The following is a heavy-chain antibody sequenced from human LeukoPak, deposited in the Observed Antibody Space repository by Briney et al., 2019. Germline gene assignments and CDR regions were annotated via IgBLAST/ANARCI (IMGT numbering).Heavy chain of an antibody. CDR1: GFTFSDYY. CDR2: ISSNGDTI. Sequence: GGSLRLSCAASGFTFSDYYMSWVRQAPGKGLEWISHISSNGDTIYYADSVKGRFTISRDNAKNSLYLQMNSLRAEDTAVYYCARVYDFWSGYAFPSINYYYYGMDVWGQGTTVTVSS. D-gene: IGHD3-3*01. J-gene: IGHJ6*02. CDR3: ARVYDFWSGYAFPSINYYYYGMDV. V-gene: IGHV3-11*01.